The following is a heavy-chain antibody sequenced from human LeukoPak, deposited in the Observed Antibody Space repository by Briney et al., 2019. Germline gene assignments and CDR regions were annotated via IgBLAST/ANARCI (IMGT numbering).Heavy chain of an antibody. CDR2: IHYSKIT. V-gene: IGHV4-38-2*02. CDR3: ARAVGTTTGLFDY. D-gene: IGHD1-26*01. Sequence: PSETLSLTCTVSGYSISSGFYWGWIRQSPGKGLDWIGSIHYSKITFYNPSLKSRVTMSLDTSKNRFSLNLNSVTAADTAVYCCARAVGTTTGLFDYWGQGALVTVSS. CDR1: GYSISSGFY. J-gene: IGHJ4*02.